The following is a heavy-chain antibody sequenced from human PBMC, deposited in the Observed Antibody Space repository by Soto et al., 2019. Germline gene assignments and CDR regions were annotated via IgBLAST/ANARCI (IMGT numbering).Heavy chain of an antibody. CDR2: INARSNYN. Sequence: GGPLRLSCVASGFTLTTYTMNWVRQAPGTGLEWVSSINARSNYNYYSDSVKGRFTISRDNAQNSLVLQKSRLGPEEAAVYYCVREDGVVGASPALDSWGQGTLATV. J-gene: IGHJ4*02. CDR3: VREDGVVGASPALDS. CDR1: GFTLTTYT. V-gene: IGHV3-21*01. D-gene: IGHD1-26*01.